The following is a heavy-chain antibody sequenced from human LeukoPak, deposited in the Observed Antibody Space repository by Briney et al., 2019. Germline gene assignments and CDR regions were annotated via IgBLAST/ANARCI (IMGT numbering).Heavy chain of an antibody. D-gene: IGHD6-19*01. J-gene: IGHJ4*02. CDR1: GFRFTSYW. CDR3: ARGAYSSGWAYFDH. V-gene: IGHV3-7*01. CDR2: IKEDGSER. Sequence: GGSLRLSCAASGFRFTSYWMSWVRQAPGKGLELVANIKEDGSERYHVDSVKGRFTISRDNGKNSVYLQMNSLRAEDTALYYCARGAYSSGWAYFDHWGQGTLVTVSS.